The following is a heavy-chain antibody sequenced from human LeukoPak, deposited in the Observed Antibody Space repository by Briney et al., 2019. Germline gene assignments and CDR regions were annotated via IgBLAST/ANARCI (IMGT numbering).Heavy chain of an antibody. CDR2: ISYDGSKK. V-gene: IGHV3-30-3*01. CDR1: GFTFSSYA. D-gene: IGHD5-24*01. Sequence: GGSLRLSCAASGFTFSSYAMHWVRQAPGKGLEWVAVISYDGSKKYYADSVKGRFTISRDNSKNTLYLQMNSLRAEDTAVYYCARGIVEMAPSDYWGQGTLVTVSS. CDR3: ARGIVEMAPSDY. J-gene: IGHJ4*02.